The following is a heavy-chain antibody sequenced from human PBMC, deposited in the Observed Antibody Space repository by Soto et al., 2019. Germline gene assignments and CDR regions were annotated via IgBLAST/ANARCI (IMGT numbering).Heavy chain of an antibody. CDR3: ARGTRALITSFFAY. Sequence: SETLSLTCSVSGDPISNFYWSWIRQTPGKGLEWIGCVHDSGSTDYNPSLKGRVTISLQTSKSQFSLNLRFVTAADTATYYCARGTRALITSFFAYWGQGISVTVSS. V-gene: IGHV4-59*01. J-gene: IGHJ4*02. CDR2: VHDSGST. CDR1: GDPISNFY. D-gene: IGHD1-20*01.